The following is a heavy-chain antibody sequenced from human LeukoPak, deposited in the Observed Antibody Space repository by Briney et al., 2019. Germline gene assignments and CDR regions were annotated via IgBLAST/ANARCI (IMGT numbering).Heavy chain of an antibody. D-gene: IGHD5-24*01. Sequence: GGSLRLSCAASGFTFSGYGMNWVRQAPGKGLEWVANINVDGSEKYYVDSVKGRFTISRDNAKNSLYLQMNSLRAEDTAVYYCARGGGYFFDYLGQGTLVTVSS. CDR3: ARGGGYFFDY. V-gene: IGHV3-7*01. CDR1: GFTFSGYG. J-gene: IGHJ4*02. CDR2: INVDGSEK.